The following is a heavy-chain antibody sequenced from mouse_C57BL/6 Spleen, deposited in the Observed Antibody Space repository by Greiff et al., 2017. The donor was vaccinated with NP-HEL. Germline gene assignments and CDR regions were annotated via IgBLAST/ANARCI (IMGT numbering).Heavy chain of an antibody. J-gene: IGHJ4*01. CDR3: ARRWWVVAKDYYAMDY. CDR1: GYTFTDYY. CDR2: INPYNGGT. V-gene: IGHV1-19*01. Sequence: VHVKQSGPVLVKPGASVKMSCKASGYTFTDYYMNWVKQSHGKSLEWIGVINPYNGGTSYNQKFKGKATLTVDKSSSTAYMELNSLTSEDSAVYYCARRWWVVAKDYYAMDYWGQGTSVTVSS. D-gene: IGHD1-1*01.